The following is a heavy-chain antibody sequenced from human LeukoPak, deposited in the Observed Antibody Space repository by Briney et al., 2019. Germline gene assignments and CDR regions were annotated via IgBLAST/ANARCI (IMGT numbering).Heavy chain of an antibody. CDR1: GYTFSSCA. CDR2: IDTKTGNP. CDR3: AIDQPVAGVSNFDS. V-gene: IGHV7-4-1*02. J-gene: IGHJ4*02. D-gene: IGHD6-19*01. Sequence: ASVKVSCKASGYTFSSCAINWVRQAPGQGLEYMGWIDTKTGNPTYAQAFTGRFVFSLDTSVSTAYLQISSLNTEDTAVYYCAIDQPVAGVSNFDSWGQGTLVTVSS.